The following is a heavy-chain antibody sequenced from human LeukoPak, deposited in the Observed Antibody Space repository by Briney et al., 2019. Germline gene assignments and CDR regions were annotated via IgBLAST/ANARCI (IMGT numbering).Heavy chain of an antibody. Sequence: TLSLTCPVSGGSISSGSYYWSWIRQPAGKGLEWIGRIYTSGSTNYNPSLKSRVTISVDTSKNQFSLKLSSVTAADTAVYYCARVRGAFDIWGQGTMVTVSS. CDR2: IYTSGST. J-gene: IGHJ3*02. V-gene: IGHV4-61*02. CDR1: GGSISSGSYY. CDR3: ARVRGAFDI.